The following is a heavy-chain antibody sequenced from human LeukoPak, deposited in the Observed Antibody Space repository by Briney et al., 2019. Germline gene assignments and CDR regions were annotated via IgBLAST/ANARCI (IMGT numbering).Heavy chain of an antibody. CDR1: RFTISNYA. J-gene: IGHJ4*02. Sequence: GGSLRLSCAASRFTISNYAMSWVRQAPGKGLEWVSSISGSGGSTHYADSVKGRVTISRDNSKNTVYLQMDSLRAEDTAMYYCARFVGPTAYWGQGTLVTVSS. CDR3: ARFVGPTAY. V-gene: IGHV3-23*01. D-gene: IGHD1-26*01. CDR2: ISGSGGST.